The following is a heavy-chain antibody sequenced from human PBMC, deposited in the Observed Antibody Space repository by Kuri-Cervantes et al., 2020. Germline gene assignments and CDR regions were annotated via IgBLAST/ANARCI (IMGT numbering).Heavy chain of an antibody. J-gene: IGHJ6*03. V-gene: IGHV3-21*03. Sequence: GESLKISCAASGFTVSSNYMSWVRQTPGKGLEWVSSISSTSSYILYADSLKGRFTISRDNAKNSLYLQMNSLRAEDTAVYYCARSDCSSSSCYGNYYMDVWGKGTTVTVSS. CDR2: ISSTSSYI. CDR1: GFTVSSNY. CDR3: ARSDCSSSSCYGNYYMDV. D-gene: IGHD2-2*01.